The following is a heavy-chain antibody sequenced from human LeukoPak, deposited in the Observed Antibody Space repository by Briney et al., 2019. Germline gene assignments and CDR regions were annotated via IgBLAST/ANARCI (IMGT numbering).Heavy chain of an antibody. CDR2: IRYDGSNK. V-gene: IGHV3-30*02. Sequence: PGGSLRLSCAASGFTLSSYGMHWVRQAPGKGLEWVAFIRYDGSNKYYADSVKGRFTISRDNSKNTLYLQMNSLRAEDTAVYYCAKDLSWGGGPYYYDSSGYYPPPPWHAFDYWGQGTLVTVSS. J-gene: IGHJ4*02. D-gene: IGHD3-22*01. CDR1: GFTLSSYG. CDR3: AKDLSWGGGPYYYDSSGYYPPPPWHAFDY.